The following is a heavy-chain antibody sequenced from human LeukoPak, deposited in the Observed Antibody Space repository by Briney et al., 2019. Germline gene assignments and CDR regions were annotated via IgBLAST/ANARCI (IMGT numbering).Heavy chain of an antibody. Sequence: GGSLRLSCAASGFTFSSYWMSWVRQAPGKGLEWVAHIKQDGSEKYYVDSVKGRFTISRDNAKNSLYLQMNSLRAEDTAVYYCAREKGYSSTRYYYGMDVWGQGTTVNVSS. D-gene: IGHD6-13*01. CDR2: IKQDGSEK. V-gene: IGHV3-7*01. J-gene: IGHJ6*02. CDR1: GFTFSSYW. CDR3: AREKGYSSTRYYYGMDV.